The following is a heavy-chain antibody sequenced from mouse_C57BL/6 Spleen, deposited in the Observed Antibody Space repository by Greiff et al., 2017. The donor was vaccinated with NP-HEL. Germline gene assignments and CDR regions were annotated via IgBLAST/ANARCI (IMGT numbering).Heavy chain of an antibody. CDR2: IWRGGST. CDR3: AKRGDGNYDYYAMDY. V-gene: IGHV2-5*01. J-gene: IGHJ4*01. CDR1: GFSLTSYG. D-gene: IGHD2-1*01. Sequence: VQRVESGPGLVQPSQSLSITCTVSGFSLTSYGVHWVRQSPGKGLEWLGVIWRGGSTDYNAAFMSRLSITKDNSKSQVFFKMNSLQADDTAIYYCAKRGDGNYDYYAMDYWGQGTSVTVSS.